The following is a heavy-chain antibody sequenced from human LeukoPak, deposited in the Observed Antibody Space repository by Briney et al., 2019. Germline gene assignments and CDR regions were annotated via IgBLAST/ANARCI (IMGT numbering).Heavy chain of an antibody. V-gene: IGHV3-30-3*01. Sequence: GGSLRLSCAASGFTFSSYAMHWVRQAPGKGLEWVAVISYDGSNKYYADSVKGRFTISRDNSKNTLYLQMNNLRAEDTAVYYCASRPQSIAARPLDYWGQGTLVTVSS. CDR1: GFTFSSYA. CDR2: ISYDGSNK. D-gene: IGHD6-6*01. CDR3: ASRPQSIAARPLDY. J-gene: IGHJ4*02.